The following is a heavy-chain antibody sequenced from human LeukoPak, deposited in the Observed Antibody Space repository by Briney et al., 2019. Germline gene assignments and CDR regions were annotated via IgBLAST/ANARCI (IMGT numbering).Heavy chain of an antibody. CDR3: AREGGFYRPLDY. J-gene: IGHJ4*02. V-gene: IGHV3-53*01. Sequence: TGGSLRLSCAASGFSVSSNYMSWVRQAPGKGLEWVSVIYSGGSTYYADSVKGRFTISRDNSKNTLYLQMKSLRAEDTAVYYCAREGGFYRPLDYSGQGTLVTVSS. CDR2: IYSGGST. D-gene: IGHD6-25*01. CDR1: GFSVSSNY.